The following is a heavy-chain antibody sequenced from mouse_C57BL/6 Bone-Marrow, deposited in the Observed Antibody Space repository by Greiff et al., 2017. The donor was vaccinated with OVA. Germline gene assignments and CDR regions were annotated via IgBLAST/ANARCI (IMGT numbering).Heavy chain of an antibody. CDR2: INPYNGGT. V-gene: IGHV1-19*01. D-gene: IGHD1-1*01. CDR3: ARPIYYYGSSYDY. Sequence: EVKLVESGPVLVKPGASVKMSCTASGYTFTDYYMNWVQQSPGKSLEWIGVINPYNGGTSYNQKFKGKATLTVDKSSSTAYMELNSLTSEDSAVYYCARPIYYYGSSYDYWGQGTTLTVSS. CDR1: GYTFTDYY. J-gene: IGHJ2*01.